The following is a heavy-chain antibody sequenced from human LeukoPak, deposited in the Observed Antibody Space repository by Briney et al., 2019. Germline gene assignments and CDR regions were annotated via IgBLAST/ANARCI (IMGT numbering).Heavy chain of an antibody. CDR3: ASQTPEIVVVPAATGRYYYGMDV. CDR1: GFTFSSYG. J-gene: IGHJ6*02. V-gene: IGHV3-33*01. Sequence: GGSLRLSCAASGFTFSSYGMHWVRQAPGKGLEWVAVIWYDGSNKYYADSVKGRFTISRDNSKNTLYLQMNSLRAEDTAVYYCASQTPEIVVVPAATGRYYYGMDVWGQGTTVTVSS. CDR2: IWYDGSNK. D-gene: IGHD2-2*01.